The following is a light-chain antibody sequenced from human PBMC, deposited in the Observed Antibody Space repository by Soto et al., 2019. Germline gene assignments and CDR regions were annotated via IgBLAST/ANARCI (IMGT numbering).Light chain of an antibody. CDR2: GAS. CDR1: QSVSSSY. V-gene: IGKV3-20*01. CDR3: QQYRSSPPVT. J-gene: IGKJ4*01. Sequence: EIVLTQSPGTLSLSPGERATLSCRASQSVSSSYLAWYQQKPGQAPRLIIYGASSRATGIPDRFSGSGSGTDFTLTISRLEPEDFAVYYCQQYRSSPPVTFGGGTKVEIK.